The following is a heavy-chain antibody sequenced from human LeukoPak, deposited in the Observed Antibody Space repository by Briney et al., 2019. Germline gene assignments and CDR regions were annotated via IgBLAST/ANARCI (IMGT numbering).Heavy chain of an antibody. CDR1: GFTFSSYS. CDR3: ARDRPYDILTGYTPNGVDY. J-gene: IGHJ4*02. D-gene: IGHD3-9*01. Sequence: GGSLRLSCAASGFTFSSYSMNWVRQAPGKGLEWVSSISSSSSYIHYADSVKGRFTISRDNAKNSLYLQMNSLRAEDTAVYYCARDRPYDILTGYTPNGVDYWGQGTLVTVSS. CDR2: ISSSSSYI. V-gene: IGHV3-21*01.